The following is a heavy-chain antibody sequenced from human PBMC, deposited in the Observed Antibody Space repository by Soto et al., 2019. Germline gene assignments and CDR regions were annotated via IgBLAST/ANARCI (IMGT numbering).Heavy chain of an antibody. Sequence: AASVTVSCTASGYTFTGYYVHWVREKPGQGLEWMGWINPETGGTSYAQKFQGRVTLSRDTSINTAYLELSRLRFDDAAVYFCARERYQVISDGMDVWGQGTTVTVSS. CDR2: INPETGGT. J-gene: IGHJ6*02. V-gene: IGHV1-2*02. D-gene: IGHD2-2*01. CDR3: ARERYQVISDGMDV. CDR1: GYTFTGYY.